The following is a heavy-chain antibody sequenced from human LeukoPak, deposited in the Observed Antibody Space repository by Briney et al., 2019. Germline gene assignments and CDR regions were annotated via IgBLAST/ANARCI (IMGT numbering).Heavy chain of an antibody. CDR1: GFTFSSYA. Sequence: PGGSLRLSCAASGFTFSSYAMSWVRQAPGKGLEWVAVISYDGSNKYYADSVKGRFTISRDNSKNTLYLQMNSLRAEDTAVYYRARVTGGSYLPDYFDYWGQGTLVTVSS. D-gene: IGHD1-26*01. CDR2: ISYDGSNK. J-gene: IGHJ4*02. CDR3: ARVTGGSYLPDYFDY. V-gene: IGHV3-30-3*01.